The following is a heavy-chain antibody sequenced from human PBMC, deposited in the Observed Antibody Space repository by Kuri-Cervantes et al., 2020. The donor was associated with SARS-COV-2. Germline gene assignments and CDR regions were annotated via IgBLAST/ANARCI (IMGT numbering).Heavy chain of an antibody. Sequence: GSLRLSCAVSGYSISSGYYWGWIRQPPGKGLEWIGSICHSETTYYNPSLKSRVTISVDTSKNQFSLKLSSVTAADTAVYYCAAEVAYYDSSGRQNWFDPWGQGTLVTVSS. CDR2: ICHSETT. D-gene: IGHD3-22*01. V-gene: IGHV4-38-2*01. J-gene: IGHJ5*02. CDR3: AAEVAYYDSSGRQNWFDP. CDR1: GYSISSGYY.